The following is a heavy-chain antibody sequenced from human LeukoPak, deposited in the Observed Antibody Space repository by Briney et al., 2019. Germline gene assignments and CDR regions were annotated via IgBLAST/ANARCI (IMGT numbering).Heavy chain of an antibody. CDR3: AGTAYYDRDY. CDR2: IYYSGST. Sequence: SETLSLTCSVSGVSISSSRDYWCWIRQPPGKGLEWIGSIYYSGSTYYNPSLKSRVTISVDTSKNQFSLKLSSVTAADTAVYYCAGTAYYDRDYWGQGTLVTVSS. J-gene: IGHJ4*02. CDR1: GVSISSSRDY. D-gene: IGHD3-10*02. V-gene: IGHV4-39*01.